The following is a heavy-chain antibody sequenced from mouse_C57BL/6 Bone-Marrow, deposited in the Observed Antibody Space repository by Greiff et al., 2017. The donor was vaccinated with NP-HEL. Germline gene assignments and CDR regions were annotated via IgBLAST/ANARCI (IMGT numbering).Heavy chain of an antibody. Sequence: QVQLQQSGAELARPGASVKLSCKASGYTFTSYGISWVRQGTGQGLEWIGEIYPRSGNTYYNEKFKGKATLTADKSSSTAYMELRSRAAEDSAVYLWAREGATNWDDYWGEGTTLRVTS. D-gene: IGHD4-1*01. CDR3: AREGATNWDDY. CDR2: IYPRSGNT. J-gene: IGHJ2*01. V-gene: IGHV1-81*01. CDR1: GYTFTSYG.